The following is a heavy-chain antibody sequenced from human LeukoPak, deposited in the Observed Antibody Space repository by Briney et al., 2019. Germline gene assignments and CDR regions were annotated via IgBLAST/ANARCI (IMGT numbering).Heavy chain of an antibody. CDR2: IYSGGST. D-gene: IGHD2-15*01. J-gene: IGHJ4*02. Sequence: GGSLRLSCAASGFTVSSNYMSGVRQAPGKGLEGVSVIYSGGSTYYADSVKGRFTISRDNSKNTLYLQMNSLRAEDTAVYYCARVRSRYCSGGSCYFDYWGQGTLVTVAS. V-gene: IGHV3-66*01. CDR3: ARVRSRYCSGGSCYFDY. CDR1: GFTVSSNY.